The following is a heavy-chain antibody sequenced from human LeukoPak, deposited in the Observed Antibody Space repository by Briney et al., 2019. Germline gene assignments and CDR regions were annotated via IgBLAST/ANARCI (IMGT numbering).Heavy chain of an antibody. CDR1: GFTFSTYR. D-gene: IGHD1-1*01. J-gene: IGHJ4*02. V-gene: IGHV3-7*04. CDR3: ARDSPGYLAYDS. Sequence: GGSLRLSCAASGFTFSTYRMTWVRQAPGKGPEWVANIKEDGSATYYVDSVKGRFTISRDNAKKSLYLQMNSLRAEDTAVYYCARDSPGYLAYDSWGQGTLVTVS. CDR2: IKEDGSAT.